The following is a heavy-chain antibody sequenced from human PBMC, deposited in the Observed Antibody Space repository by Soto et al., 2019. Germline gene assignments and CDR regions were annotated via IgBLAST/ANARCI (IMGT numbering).Heavy chain of an antibody. CDR3: AIAGEYLIVLVPAANDAFDI. J-gene: IGHJ3*02. Sequence: PSETLSLTCTVSGGSISSGDYYWSWIRQPPGKGLEWIGYIYYSGSTYYKPSLKSRIKISVDTSKNQYSLKLNSVTAAETAVYNFAIAGEYLIVLVPAANDAFDIWGQGTMVTVSS. V-gene: IGHV4-30-4*01. CDR2: IYYSGST. D-gene: IGHD2-2*01. CDR1: GGSISSGDYY.